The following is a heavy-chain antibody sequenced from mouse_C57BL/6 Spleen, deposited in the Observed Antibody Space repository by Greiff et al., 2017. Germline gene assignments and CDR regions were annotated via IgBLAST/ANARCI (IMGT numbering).Heavy chain of an antibody. CDR2: ISNLAYSI. CDR1: GFTFSDYG. V-gene: IGHV5-15*01. J-gene: IGHJ2*01. D-gene: IGHD2-1*01. Sequence: EVKLMESGGGLVQPGGSLKLSCAASGFTFSDYGMAWVRQAPRKGPEWVAFISNLAYSIYYADTVTGRFTISRENAKNTLYLEMSSLRSEDTAMYYCGRYGKSEYYFDYWGKGTTLTVSS. CDR3: GRYGKSEYYFDY.